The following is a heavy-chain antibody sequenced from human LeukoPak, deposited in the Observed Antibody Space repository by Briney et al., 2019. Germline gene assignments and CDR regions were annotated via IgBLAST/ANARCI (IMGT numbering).Heavy chain of an antibody. V-gene: IGHV4-59*12. CDR2: IYYSGST. Sequence: PSETLSLTCTVSGGSISSYYWSWIRQPPGKGLEWIGYIYYSGSTNYNPSLKSRVTISVDTSKNQFSLKLSSVTAADTAVYYCARGGIVGATADAFDIWGQGTMVTVSS. CDR3: ARGGIVGATADAFDI. CDR1: GGSISSYY. J-gene: IGHJ3*02. D-gene: IGHD1-26*01.